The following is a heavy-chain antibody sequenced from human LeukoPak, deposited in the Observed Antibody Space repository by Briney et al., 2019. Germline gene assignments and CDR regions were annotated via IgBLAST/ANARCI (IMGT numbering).Heavy chain of an antibody. CDR1: GYTFTSYG. CDR3: ARWDTFNYYDSSGLDY. CDR2: ISAYNGNT. Sequence: ASVTVSCKGSGYTFTSYGISWVRQAPGQGLEWMGWISAYNGNTNYAQKLQGRVTMTTDTSTSTAYMELRSLRSEGTAVYYCARWDTFNYYDSSGLDYWGQGTLVTVSS. J-gene: IGHJ4*02. V-gene: IGHV1-18*01. D-gene: IGHD3-22*01.